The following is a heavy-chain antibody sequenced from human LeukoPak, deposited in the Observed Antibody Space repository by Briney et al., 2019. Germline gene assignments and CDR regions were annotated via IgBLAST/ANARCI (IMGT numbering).Heavy chain of an antibody. CDR3: ARGRVFDQQRAPLDY. CDR2: INHSGST. V-gene: IGHV4-34*01. J-gene: IGHJ4*02. Sequence: SETLSLTCAVYGGSFSVYYWSWIRQPPGKGLEWIGEINHSGSTNYNPSLKSQVTISVDTSKNQFSLKLSSVTAAATAVYYCARGRVFDQQRAPLDYWGQGTLVTVSS. D-gene: IGHD6-25*01. CDR1: GGSFSVYY.